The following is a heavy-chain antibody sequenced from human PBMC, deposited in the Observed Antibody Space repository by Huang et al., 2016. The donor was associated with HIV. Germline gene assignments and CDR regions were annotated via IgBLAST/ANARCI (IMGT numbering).Heavy chain of an antibody. CDR3: ARAPHYGSGSYYY. V-gene: IGHV4-34*01. D-gene: IGHD3-10*01. CDR2: ITHSGST. J-gene: IGHJ4*02. CDR1: GGSFSGYY. Sequence: QVQLHQWGAGLLKPSETLSLTCAVYGGSFSGYYWGWIRPPPGKGMEWIGEITHSGSTNYNPSLNSRVTIAEETSKNQFSLKLSSVTAADTAVYYCARAPHYGSGSYYYWGQGTLVTVSS.